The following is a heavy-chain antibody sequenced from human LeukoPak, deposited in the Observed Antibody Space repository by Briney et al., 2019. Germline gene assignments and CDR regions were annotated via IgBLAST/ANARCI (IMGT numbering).Heavy chain of an antibody. CDR3: ARAPQNDAYDI. CDR2: INPNSGDT. J-gene: IGHJ3*02. Sequence: GASVKVSCKASGYTFTGYYIHSVRQAPGQGLEWVGWINPNSGDTHSAQNFQGRVTMTRDTSISTASMDLSRLRSDDTAVYCCARAPQNDAYDIWGRGTMVTVSS. CDR1: GYTFTGYY. V-gene: IGHV1-2*02.